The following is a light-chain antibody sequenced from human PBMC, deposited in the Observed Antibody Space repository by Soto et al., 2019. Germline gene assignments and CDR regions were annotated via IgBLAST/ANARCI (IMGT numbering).Light chain of an antibody. J-gene: IGKJ4*01. CDR1: QSLLHSNGYTY. Sequence: DIVMTQSPLSLPVTPGEPASISCRSSQSLLHSNGYTYLDWYLQRPGQSPQLLICLGSNRASGVPDRFSGSGSGTDFTLQISRVEAEDVGVYYCMQALQTPSFGGGTKVDIK. CDR2: LGS. CDR3: MQALQTPS. V-gene: IGKV2-28*01.